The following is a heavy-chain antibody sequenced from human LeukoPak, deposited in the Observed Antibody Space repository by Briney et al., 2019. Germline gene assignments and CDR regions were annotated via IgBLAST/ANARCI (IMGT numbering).Heavy chain of an antibody. V-gene: IGHV4-39*01. CDR3: ARTGVGDDYGSGSYYFDY. Sequence: PSETLSLTCTASGDSITGYYWGWIRQPPGKGLEWIGNIYYTGNTYYNSSLKSRVTISVDTSKNQFSLKLSSVTAADTAVYYCARTGVGDDYGSGSYYFDYWGQGTLVTVSS. J-gene: IGHJ4*02. CDR1: GDSITGYY. CDR2: IYYTGNT. D-gene: IGHD3-10*01.